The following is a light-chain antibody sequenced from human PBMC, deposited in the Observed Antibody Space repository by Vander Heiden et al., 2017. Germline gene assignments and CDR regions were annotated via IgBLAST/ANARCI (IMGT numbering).Light chain of an antibody. CDR2: WAS. J-gene: IGKJ4*01. CDR1: QSVLYSSNNKNY. CDR3: QQYYSTPLT. V-gene: IGKV4-1*01. Sequence: QSVLYSSNNKNYLAWYQQKPGQPPKLLIYWASTRESGVPDRFSGSGSGTDFTLTISSLQAEDVAVYYCQQYYSTPLTFGGGTKVEIK.